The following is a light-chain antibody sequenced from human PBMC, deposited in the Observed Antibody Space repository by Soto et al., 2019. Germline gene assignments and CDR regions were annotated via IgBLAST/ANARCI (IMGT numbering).Light chain of an antibody. CDR3: QQYYNIPYT. J-gene: IGKJ2*01. V-gene: IGKV4-1*01. CDR2: WAS. Sequence: DIVMTQSPDCLAVSLGERATINCKSCQSVLSNSNNKNYLAWYQQKPGQAPRLLIYWASTRESGVPDRFSGSGSGTDFTLTISSLQAEDVAVYYCQQYYNIPYTFGQGSKLEIK. CDR1: QSVLSNSNNKNY.